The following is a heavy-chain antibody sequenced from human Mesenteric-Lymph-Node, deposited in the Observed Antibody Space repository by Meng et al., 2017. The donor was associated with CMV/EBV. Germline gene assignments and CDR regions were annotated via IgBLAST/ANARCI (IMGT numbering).Heavy chain of an antibody. Sequence: GGSLRLSCAASEFTLGSSGMHWVRQAPGKGLEWVAVMWFDGGDNYFVDSVKGRFTISRDNSKNTLNLQMNSLSAGDTAVYYCARDQQYQPYYSGLDLWGQGITVTVSS. V-gene: IGHV3-33*01. J-gene: IGHJ6*02. D-gene: IGHD2-2*01. CDR2: MWFDGGDN. CDR3: ARDQQYQPYYSGLDL. CDR1: EFTLGSSG.